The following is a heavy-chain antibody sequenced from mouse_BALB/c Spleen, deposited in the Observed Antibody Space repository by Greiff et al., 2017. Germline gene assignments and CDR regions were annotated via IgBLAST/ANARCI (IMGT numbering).Heavy chain of an antibody. CDR2: IWAGGST. D-gene: IGHD2-2*01. Sequence: QVQLKQSGPGLVAPSQSLSITCTVSGFSLTSYGVHWVRQPPGKGLEWLGVIWAGGSTNYNSALMSRLSISKDNSKSQVFLKMNSLQTDDTAMYYCASLWLRRGIDYAMDYWGQGTSVTVSS. CDR3: ASLWLRRGIDYAMDY. J-gene: IGHJ4*01. V-gene: IGHV2-9*02. CDR1: GFSLTSYG.